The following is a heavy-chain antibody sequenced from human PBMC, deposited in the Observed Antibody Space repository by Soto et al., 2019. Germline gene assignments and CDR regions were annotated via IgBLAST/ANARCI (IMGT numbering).Heavy chain of an antibody. D-gene: IGHD5-18*01. Sequence: QVQLQQWGAGLLKPSETLSLTCAVYGGSFSGYYWSWIRQPPGKGLEWIGEINHSGSTNYNPSLKSRVTISVDTSKNQFSLKLSSVTAADTAVYYCARRRYGLNYYYYYVMDVWGQGTTVTVSS. J-gene: IGHJ6*02. V-gene: IGHV4-34*01. CDR3: ARRRYGLNYYYYYVMDV. CDR1: GGSFSGYY. CDR2: INHSGST.